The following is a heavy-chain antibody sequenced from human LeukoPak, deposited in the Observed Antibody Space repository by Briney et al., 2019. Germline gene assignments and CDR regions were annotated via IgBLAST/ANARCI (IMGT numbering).Heavy chain of an antibody. CDR1: GFTFSDYY. J-gene: IGHJ4*02. CDR3: ARDQNWNAEGDY. Sequence: GGSLRLSCAAYGFTFSDYYMSWTRQAPGKGLEWVSYISSSGSTIYYADSVKGRFTISRDNAKNSLYLQMNSLRAEDTAVYYCARDQNWNAEGDYWGQGTLVTVSS. V-gene: IGHV3-11*04. CDR2: ISSSGSTI. D-gene: IGHD1-1*01.